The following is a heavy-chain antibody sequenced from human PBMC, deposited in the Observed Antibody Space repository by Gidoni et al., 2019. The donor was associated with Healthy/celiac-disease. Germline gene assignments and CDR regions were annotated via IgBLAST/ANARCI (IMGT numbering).Heavy chain of an antibody. J-gene: IGHJ6*03. V-gene: IGHV5-51*01. CDR3: ARHPISIAAAGHYYYYYMDV. Sequence: EVQLVQSGAEVKKPGESLKISCKGSGYSFTSYWIGWGRQRPGKGLEWMGIIYPGDSDTRYSPSFQGQVTISADKSISTAYLQWSSLKASDTAMYYCARHPISIAAAGHYYYYYMDVWGKGTTVTVSS. CDR1: GYSFTSYW. D-gene: IGHD6-13*01. CDR2: IYPGDSDT.